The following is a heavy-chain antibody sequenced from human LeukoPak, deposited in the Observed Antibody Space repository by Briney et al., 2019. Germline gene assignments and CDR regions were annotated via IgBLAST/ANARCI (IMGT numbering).Heavy chain of an antibody. CDR1: GFTFSSYA. D-gene: IGHD2-15*01. J-gene: IGHJ1*01. V-gene: IGHV3-30*04. Sequence: HPGGSLRLSCAASGFTFSSYAMHWVRQAPGKGLEWVAVISYDGSNKYYADSVKGRFTISRDNSKNTLYLQMNSLRAEDTAVYYCASLLRVSLFFEHWGQGTLVTVSS. CDR3: ASLLRVSLFFEH. CDR2: ISYDGSNK.